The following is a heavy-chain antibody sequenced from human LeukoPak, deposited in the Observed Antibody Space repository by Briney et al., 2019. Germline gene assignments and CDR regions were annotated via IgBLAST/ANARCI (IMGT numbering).Heavy chain of an antibody. CDR3: ARDPAWFGELIFDY. V-gene: IGHV1-69*04. CDR1: GGTFSSYA. CDR2: IIPILGIA. J-gene: IGHJ4*02. D-gene: IGHD3-10*01. Sequence: SVKVSCKASGGTFSSYAISWVRQAPGQGLEWMGRIIPILGIANYAQKFQGRVTITADKSTSTAYMELSSLKSEDTAVYYCARDPAWFGELIFDYWGQGTLVTVSS.